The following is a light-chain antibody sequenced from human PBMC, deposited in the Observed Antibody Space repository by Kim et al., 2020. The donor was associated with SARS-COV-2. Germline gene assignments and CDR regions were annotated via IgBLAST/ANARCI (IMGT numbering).Light chain of an antibody. CDR2: GAS. Sequence: EIVMTQSPATLSVSPGERATLSCRASQSVSSNLAWYHQKPGQAPRLLIYGASTSATGIPARFSGSGSGTEFTLTISSLQSEDFAVYYCQQYNNWPPTFGQGTKVDIK. V-gene: IGKV3-15*01. CDR3: QQYNNWPPT. J-gene: IGKJ1*01. CDR1: QSVSSN.